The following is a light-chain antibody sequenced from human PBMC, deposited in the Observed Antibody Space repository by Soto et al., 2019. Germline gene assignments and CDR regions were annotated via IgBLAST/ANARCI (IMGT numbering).Light chain of an antibody. CDR2: AAS. J-gene: IGKJ2*01. CDR3: QQYNDWPMYT. V-gene: IGKV3-15*01. Sequence: EIVMTQSPATLSVSPGDRVTLSCRASQRVTTDLAWYQQKPGQAPRLLIYAASTRATGIPARFSGTGAGTEFTLTISSLQSADFAVYYCQQYNDWPMYTFGQGTKLEIK. CDR1: QRVTTD.